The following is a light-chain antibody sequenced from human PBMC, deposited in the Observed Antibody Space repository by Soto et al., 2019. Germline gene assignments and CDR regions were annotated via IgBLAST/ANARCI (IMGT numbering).Light chain of an antibody. CDR1: QSISSW. J-gene: IGKJ2*01. CDR3: QQYSNYLYT. CDR2: DAS. Sequence: DIQMTQSPSTLSASVGDRVTITCRTSQSISSWLAWYQQKPGKAPKLLIYDASTLESGVPSRFSGSGSGTEFTLTISSLQPDDFATYYCQQYSNYLYTFGQGTKLEIK. V-gene: IGKV1-5*01.